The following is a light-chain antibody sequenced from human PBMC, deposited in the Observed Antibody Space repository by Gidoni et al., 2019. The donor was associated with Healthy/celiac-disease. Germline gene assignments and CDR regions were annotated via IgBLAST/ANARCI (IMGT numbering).Light chain of an antibody. CDR1: SSDVGGYNY. CDR3: SSYTSSSNVV. J-gene: IGLJ2*01. Sequence: QSALTQPASVSGSPGRSITISCTGTSSDVGGYNYVPWYQQHPGKAPKLMIYDVSNRPSGVSNRFSGSKSGNTASLTISGLQAEDEADYYCSSYTSSSNVVFGGGTKLTVL. V-gene: IGLV2-14*01. CDR2: DVS.